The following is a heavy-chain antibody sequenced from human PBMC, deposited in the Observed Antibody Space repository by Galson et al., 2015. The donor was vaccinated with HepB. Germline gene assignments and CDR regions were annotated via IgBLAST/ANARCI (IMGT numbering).Heavy chain of an antibody. CDR2: ISSSSNTI. CDR3: ERGKFYTDS. D-gene: IGHD2/OR15-2a*01. Sequence: SLRLSCAASGFTFSTYSMNWVRQAPGKGLEWVSYISSSSNTIYYADSVKGRFTISRDNAKNSLYLQMISLRAEDTAVYYCERGKFYTDSWGQGTLVTVSS. CDR1: GFTFSTYS. V-gene: IGHV3-48*04. J-gene: IGHJ5*01.